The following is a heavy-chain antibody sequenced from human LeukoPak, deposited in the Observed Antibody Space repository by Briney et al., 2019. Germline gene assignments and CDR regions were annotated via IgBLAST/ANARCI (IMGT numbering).Heavy chain of an antibody. CDR2: ISHNGGST. Sequence: GGSLRLSCAASGFTFTSYNIHWVRQAPGKGLEYVSVISHNGGSTNYANSVKDRFTISRDNSKNTVYLQMGSLRDEDMAVYYCARDGSGSYYDYWGRGTLVTVSS. J-gene: IGHJ4*02. D-gene: IGHD1-26*01. CDR1: GFTFTSYN. CDR3: ARDGSGSYYDY. V-gene: IGHV3-64*01.